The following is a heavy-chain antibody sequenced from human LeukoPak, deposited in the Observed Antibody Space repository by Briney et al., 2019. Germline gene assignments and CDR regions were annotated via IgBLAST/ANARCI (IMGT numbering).Heavy chain of an antibody. J-gene: IGHJ3*02. V-gene: IGHV3-7*01. CDR3: ARDTLGGGDAFDI. D-gene: IGHD2-15*01. CDR2: IKQDGSEK. CDR1: GFTFSSYA. Sequence: GGSLRLSCAASGFTFSSYARHWVRQAPGKGLEWVANIKQDGSEKYYVDSVKGRFTISRDNTKNSLYLQMNSLRAEDTAVYYCARDTLGGGDAFDIWGQGTMLTVSS.